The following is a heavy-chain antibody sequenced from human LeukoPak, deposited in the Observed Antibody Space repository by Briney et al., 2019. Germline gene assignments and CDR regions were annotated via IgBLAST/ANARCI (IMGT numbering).Heavy chain of an antibody. Sequence: QPGGSLRLSCAASGFTFSGSAMSWVRQAPGEGLEWVSLISYSGANSYYTDSVRGRFTISRDNSKNTLYLQMNSLRAEDTAVYYCARDANWGQTGTNWFDPWGQGTLVTVSS. V-gene: IGHV3-23*01. D-gene: IGHD1-7*01. CDR3: ARDANWGQTGTNWFDP. J-gene: IGHJ5*02. CDR2: ISYSGANS. CDR1: GFTFSGSA.